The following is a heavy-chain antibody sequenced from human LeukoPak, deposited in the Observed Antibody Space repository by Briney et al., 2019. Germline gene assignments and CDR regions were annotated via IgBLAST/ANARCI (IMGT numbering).Heavy chain of an antibody. J-gene: IGHJ6*04. CDR2: ISYDGSNK. CDR3: EKVGVATEYYYYYYGMDV. V-gene: IGHV3-30*18. Sequence: GGSLRLSCAASEFTLSSYGMHWVRQAPGKGLEWGAVISYDGSNKYYADSVKGRFTISRDNSKNTLYLQMNSLRAEDTAVYYCEKVGVATEYYYYYYGMDVWGKGTTVTVSS. D-gene: IGHD5-12*01. CDR1: EFTLSSYG.